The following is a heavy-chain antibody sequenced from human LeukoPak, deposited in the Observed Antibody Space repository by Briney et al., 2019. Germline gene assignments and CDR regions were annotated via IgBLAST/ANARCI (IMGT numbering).Heavy chain of an antibody. CDR1: GGTFSSYA. J-gene: IGHJ6*03. CDR2: IIPIFGTA. V-gene: IGHV1-69*05. Sequence: AASVKVSCKASGGTFSSYAISWVRQAPGQGLEWMGGIIPIFGTANYAQKFQGRVTITTDESTSTAYMELSSLRSEDTAVYYCAIRVQVGATKFRYYYYYYMDVWGKGTTVTVSS. CDR3: AIRVQVGATKFRYYYYYYMDV. D-gene: IGHD1-26*01.